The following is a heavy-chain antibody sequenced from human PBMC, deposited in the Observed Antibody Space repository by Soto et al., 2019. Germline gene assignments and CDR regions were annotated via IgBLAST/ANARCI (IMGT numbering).Heavy chain of an antibody. CDR2: IYYSGST. D-gene: IGHD3-16*01. CDR3: ARQWGDQWDY. CDR1: GGSLTSYY. J-gene: IGHJ4*02. V-gene: IGHV4-59*08. Sequence: PSETLSLTCTVSGGSLTSYYWSWIRQPPGEGLEWIGYIYYSGSTNYNPSLKSRVTISVDTSKNQFSLKLSSVTAADTAVYYCARQWGDQWDYWGQGTLVTVSS.